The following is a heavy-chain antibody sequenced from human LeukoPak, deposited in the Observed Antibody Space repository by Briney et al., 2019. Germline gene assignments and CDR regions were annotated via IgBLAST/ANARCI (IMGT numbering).Heavy chain of an antibody. CDR3: ARDPYSGSYGDYYYYYMDV. V-gene: IGHV3-48*03. J-gene: IGHJ6*03. D-gene: IGHD1-26*01. Sequence: PGGSLRLSCAASGFTFSSYDMNWVRQTPGKGLEWLSYISSSGNIIHYADSVRGRFTISRDNAKSSLYLQMNSLRAEDTAVYYCARDPYSGSYGDYYYYYMDVWGKGTTVTISS. CDR2: ISSSGNII. CDR1: GFTFSSYD.